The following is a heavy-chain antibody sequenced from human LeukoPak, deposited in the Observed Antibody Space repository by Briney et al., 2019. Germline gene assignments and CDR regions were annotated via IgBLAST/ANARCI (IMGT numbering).Heavy chain of an antibody. Sequence: GGSLRLSCAASGFTFSSYAMSWVRQAPGKGLGWVSAIRGSGGSTYYADSVKGRFTISRDNSKNTLYLQMNSLRAEDTAVYYCAKDPHAYYYDSSGSTDYWGQGTLVTVSS. D-gene: IGHD3-22*01. CDR2: IRGSGGST. CDR3: AKDPHAYYYDSSGSTDY. V-gene: IGHV3-23*01. CDR1: GFTFSSYA. J-gene: IGHJ4*02.